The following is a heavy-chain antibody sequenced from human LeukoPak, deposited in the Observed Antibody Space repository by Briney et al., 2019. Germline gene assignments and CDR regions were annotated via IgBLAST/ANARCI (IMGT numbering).Heavy chain of an antibody. Sequence: GASVKVSCKASGYTFTSYGISWVRQAPGQGLEWMGWISAYNGNTNYAQKLQGRVTMTTDTSTSTAYMELRSLGSDDTAVYYCARTALTNWNSVGDPWGQGTLVTVSS. J-gene: IGHJ5*02. V-gene: IGHV1-18*01. CDR2: ISAYNGNT. D-gene: IGHD1-7*01. CDR3: ARTALTNWNSVGDP. CDR1: GYTFTSYG.